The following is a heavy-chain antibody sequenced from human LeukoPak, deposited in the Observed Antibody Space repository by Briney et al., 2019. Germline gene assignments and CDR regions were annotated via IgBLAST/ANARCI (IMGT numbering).Heavy chain of an antibody. CDR2: IFPIDSET. V-gene: IGHV5-51*01. J-gene: IGHJ6*02. CDR3: TRGCSGGSWSRDAMDV. Sequence: GASLKISCKASGYSFSSDWIAWVRQMPGKGLEWVGIIFPIDSETTYSPSFQGQVTISADKSISTAYLQWSSLKASDTAMYYCTRGCSGGSWSRDAMDVWGQGTMVTVSS. D-gene: IGHD2-15*01. CDR1: GYSFSSDW.